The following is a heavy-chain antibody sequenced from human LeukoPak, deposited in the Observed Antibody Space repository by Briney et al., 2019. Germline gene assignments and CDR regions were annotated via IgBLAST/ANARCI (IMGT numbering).Heavy chain of an antibody. J-gene: IGHJ4*02. CDR2: ISSSSSTI. CDR3: AGGDRNGWYFYY. Sequence: GGSLRLSCAASGFTVSSNYMSWVRQAPGKGLEWVSYISSSSSTIYYAESVKGRFTISRDNAKNSLYLQMSSLRAEDTALYLCAGGDRNGWYFYYWGQGTLVTVSS. V-gene: IGHV3-48*04. D-gene: IGHD6-19*01. CDR1: GFTVSSNY.